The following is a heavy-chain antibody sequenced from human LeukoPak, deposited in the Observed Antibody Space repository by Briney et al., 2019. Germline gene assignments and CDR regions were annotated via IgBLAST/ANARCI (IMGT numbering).Heavy chain of an antibody. CDR1: GGSFSGYY. J-gene: IGHJ4*02. Sequence: SETLSLTCAVYGGSFSGYYWSWIRQPPGKGLEWIGEINHSGSTNYNPSLKSRVTISVDTSKNQFSLRLSSVTAADTAVYYCARTGNTMVRGVIDYWGQGTLVTVSS. CDR3: ARTGNTMVRGVIDY. V-gene: IGHV4-34*01. D-gene: IGHD3-10*01. CDR2: INHSGST.